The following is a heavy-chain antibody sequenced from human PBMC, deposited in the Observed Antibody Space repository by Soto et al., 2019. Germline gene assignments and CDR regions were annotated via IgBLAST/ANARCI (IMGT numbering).Heavy chain of an antibody. CDR1: GGSFSGYY. CDR3: ARRGYSGYDSRYYFDY. Sequence: SEPLSLTCAVYGGSFSGYYWSWIRQPPGKGLEWIGEINHSGSTNYNPSLKSRVTISVDTSKNQFSLKLSSVTAADTAVYYCARRGYSGYDSRYYFDYWGQGTLVTVSS. CDR2: INHSGST. J-gene: IGHJ4*02. D-gene: IGHD5-12*01. V-gene: IGHV4-34*01.